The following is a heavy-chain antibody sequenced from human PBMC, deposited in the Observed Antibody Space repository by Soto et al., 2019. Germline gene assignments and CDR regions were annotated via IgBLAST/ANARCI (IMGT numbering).Heavy chain of an antibody. J-gene: IGHJ2*01. V-gene: IGHV2-5*02. Sequence: QITLKESGPTLVKPTQTLTLTCTFSGFAISSSGVGVAWIRQPPGKALEWLALIYWDDDKRYSPSLKSRVTITKKNTKNQVVLIMINMDTGDTATYYCVHRRSEDSGGYRPGGFDLWGRGTLVTVSS. D-gene: IGHD4-17*01. CDR2: IYWDDDK. CDR3: VHRRSEDSGGYRPGGFDL. CDR1: GFAISSSGVG.